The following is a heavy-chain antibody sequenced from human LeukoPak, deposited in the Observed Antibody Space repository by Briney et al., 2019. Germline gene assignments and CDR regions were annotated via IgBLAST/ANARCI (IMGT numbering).Heavy chain of an antibody. D-gene: IGHD2-15*01. Sequence: GGSLRLSCAASGFTFSSYGMHWVRQAPGKGLEWVAVISYDGSNKYYADSVKGRFTISRDNSKNTLYLQMNSLRAEDTAVYYCAKVSGRYSSGLEVDYWGQGTLVTVSS. CDR1: GFTFSSYG. CDR2: ISYDGSNK. CDR3: AKVSGRYSSGLEVDY. V-gene: IGHV3-30*18. J-gene: IGHJ4*02.